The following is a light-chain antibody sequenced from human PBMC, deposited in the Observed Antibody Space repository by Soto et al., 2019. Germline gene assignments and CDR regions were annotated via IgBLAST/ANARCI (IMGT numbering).Light chain of an antibody. CDR2: GAS. CDR1: QSVSSSY. CDR3: QQYGSSPRT. V-gene: IGKV3-20*01. Sequence: EIVLTQSPGTLSLSPGERVTLSCRASQSVSSSYLAWYQHKPGQAPRLLIYGASSRATGIPDRFSGSGSGTDFTLTISRLEPEDSAVYYCQQYGSSPRTFGQGTKVEIQ. J-gene: IGKJ1*01.